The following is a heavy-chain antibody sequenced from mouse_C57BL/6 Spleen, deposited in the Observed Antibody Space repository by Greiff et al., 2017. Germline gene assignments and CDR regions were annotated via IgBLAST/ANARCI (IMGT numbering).Heavy chain of an antibody. CDR3: ARGDYYGSSYGYFDY. J-gene: IGHJ2*01. Sequence: VQLQQPGAELVMPGASVKLSCKASGYTFTSYWMHWVKQRPGQGLEWIGEIDPSDSYTNYNQKLTGQSTLSVDKSSSTDYMQLSSLTADDSSVYYCARGDYYGSSYGYFDYWGQGATRTVSS. CDR2: IDPSDSYT. D-gene: IGHD1-1*01. V-gene: IGHV1-69*01. CDR1: GYTFTSYW.